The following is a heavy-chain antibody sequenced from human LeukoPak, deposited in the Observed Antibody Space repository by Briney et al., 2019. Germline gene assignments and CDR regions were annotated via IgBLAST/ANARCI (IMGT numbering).Heavy chain of an antibody. D-gene: IGHD2-2*01. CDR3: TTGYCSSTSCYGGNY. CDR1: GFTFSNAW. J-gene: IGHJ4*02. Sequence: PGGSLRLSCAASGFTFSNAWMSWVRQAPGKGLEWVGRIKSKTDGGTTDYAAPVKGRFTISSDDSENTLYLQMNSLKTEDTAMYYCTTGYCSSTSCYGGNYWGQGTLVTVSS. CDR2: IKSKTDGGTT. V-gene: IGHV3-15*01.